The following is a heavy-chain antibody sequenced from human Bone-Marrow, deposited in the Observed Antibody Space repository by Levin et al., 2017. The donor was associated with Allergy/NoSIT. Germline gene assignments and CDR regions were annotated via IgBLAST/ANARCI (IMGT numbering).Heavy chain of an antibody. Sequence: PGESLKISCAASGFTFSSYAMSWVRQAPGKGLEWVSSISGSGGSTMYADSVKGRFTNSRDSSKNTLYLQMNSLRAEDTAVYYCAKDFVQEDYYYYYGMDVWGQGTAVTVSS. J-gene: IGHJ6*02. CDR3: AKDFVQEDYYYYYGMDV. D-gene: IGHD3-16*02. V-gene: IGHV3-23*01. CDR1: GFTFSSYA. CDR2: ISGSGGST.